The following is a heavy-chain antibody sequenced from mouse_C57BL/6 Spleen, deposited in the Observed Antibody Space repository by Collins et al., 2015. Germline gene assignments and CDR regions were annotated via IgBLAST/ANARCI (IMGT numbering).Heavy chain of an antibody. Sequence: QIQLVQSGPELKKPGETVKISCKASGYTFTTYGMSWVKQAPGKGLKWMGWINTYSGVPTYADDFKGRFAFSLETSASTAYSQINNLKNEDTATYFCARNIYYDYDDGYYYAMDYWGQGTSVTVSS. CDR3: ARNIYYDYDDGYYYAMDY. D-gene: IGHD2-4*01. CDR1: GYTFTTYG. J-gene: IGHJ4*01. CDR2: INTYSGVP. V-gene: IGHV9-3*01.